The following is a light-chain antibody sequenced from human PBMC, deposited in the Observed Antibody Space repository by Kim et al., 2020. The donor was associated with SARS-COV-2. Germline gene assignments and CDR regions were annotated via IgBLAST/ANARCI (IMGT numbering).Light chain of an antibody. Sequence: EFVLTQSPATLSLSPGERATLFCRASQSVSSYLAWYQQKAGQAPRLLIYDASNRATGIPDRFSGSGSGTDCTLTISSLEPEDFAVYFCQQRSNWPPALTFGGGTKVDIK. J-gene: IGKJ4*01. CDR3: QQRSNWPPALT. CDR1: QSVSSY. CDR2: DAS. V-gene: IGKV3-11*01.